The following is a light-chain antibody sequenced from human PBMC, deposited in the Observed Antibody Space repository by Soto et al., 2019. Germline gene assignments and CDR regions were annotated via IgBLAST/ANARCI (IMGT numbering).Light chain of an antibody. Sequence: QSVLAQPASVSGSPGQSITISCTGTSSDVGAYDYVSWYQQHPGKGPKLMISEVNNRPSGVSNRFSGSESGNTASLTISGLQAEDEADYYCSSYTSSSTYVFGTGTKVTVL. CDR3: SSYTSSSTYV. CDR2: EVN. J-gene: IGLJ1*01. V-gene: IGLV2-14*01. CDR1: SSDVGAYDY.